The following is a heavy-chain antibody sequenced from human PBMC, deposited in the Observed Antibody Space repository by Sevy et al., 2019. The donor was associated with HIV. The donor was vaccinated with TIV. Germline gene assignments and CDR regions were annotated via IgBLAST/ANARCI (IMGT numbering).Heavy chain of an antibody. J-gene: IGHJ4*02. V-gene: IGHV1-2*02. CDR1: GYTFTDYY. CDR2: IHPNSAGT. CDR3: ARGQLQFLEWFLWDS. Sequence: ASVKVSCKASGYTFTDYYMHWVRQAPGQGLEWMGWIHPNSAGTNYAQKFQGRVTMTRDTSIGTAYMELNRLRSDDTAVYYCARGQLQFLEWFLWDSWGQGTLVTVSS. D-gene: IGHD3-3*01.